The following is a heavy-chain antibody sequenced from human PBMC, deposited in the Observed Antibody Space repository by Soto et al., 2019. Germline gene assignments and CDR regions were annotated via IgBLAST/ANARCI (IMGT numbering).Heavy chain of an antibody. CDR2: ISGSGGST. Sequence: PGGSLRLSCAASGFTFSSYAMSWVRQAPGKGLEWVSAISGSGGSTYYADSVKGRFTISRDNSKNTLYLQMNSLRAEDTAVYYCATTPRITIFGVVIIPESYFDYWGQGTLVTVSS. J-gene: IGHJ4*02. V-gene: IGHV3-23*01. CDR3: ATTPRITIFGVVIIPESYFDY. D-gene: IGHD3-3*01. CDR1: GFTFSSYA.